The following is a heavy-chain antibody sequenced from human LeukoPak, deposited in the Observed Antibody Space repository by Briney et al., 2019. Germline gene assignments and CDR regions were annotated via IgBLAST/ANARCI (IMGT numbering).Heavy chain of an antibody. J-gene: IGHJ3*02. V-gene: IGHV4-59*01. Sequence: PSETLSLTCTVSGGSISNYYWGWIRQPPGKGLKWIGYIYYTGSTKYNPSLKSRVTLSVDSSKTQFSLKLNSVTAADAAVYYCAKSPSWGSGLDAFDIWGQGTMVTVSS. D-gene: IGHD7-27*01. CDR2: IYYTGST. CDR3: AKSPSWGSGLDAFDI. CDR1: GGSISNYY.